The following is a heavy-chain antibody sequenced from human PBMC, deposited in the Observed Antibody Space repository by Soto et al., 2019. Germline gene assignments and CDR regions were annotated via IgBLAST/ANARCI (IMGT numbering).Heavy chain of an antibody. J-gene: IGHJ5*02. D-gene: IGHD6-19*01. V-gene: IGHV4-39*01. Sequence: SETLSLTCSVSGGSINSSSYFWGWVRQPPGKGLEWIGSIYYSGSTYYNPSLRSRVTISVDTSKNQFSLKLSSVTAADTAVFSCARHYSSGSRNWFDPWGPGTLVTVSS. CDR1: GGSINSSSYF. CDR3: ARHYSSGSRNWFDP. CDR2: IYYSGST.